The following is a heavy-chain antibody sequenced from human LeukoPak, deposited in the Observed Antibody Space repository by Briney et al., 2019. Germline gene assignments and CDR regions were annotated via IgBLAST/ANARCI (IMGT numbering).Heavy chain of an antibody. D-gene: IGHD3-22*01. CDR2: IYYSGST. Sequence: SETLSLTCTVSGGSLSTYYWSWIRQPPGKGLEWMGYIYYSGSTNYNPSLKSRVTISVDPSKNQFSLKLSSVTAADTAVYYCARASGGYYNNWFDPWGQGTLVTVSS. CDR3: ARASGGYYNNWFDP. V-gene: IGHV4-59*01. CDR1: GGSLSTYY. J-gene: IGHJ5*02.